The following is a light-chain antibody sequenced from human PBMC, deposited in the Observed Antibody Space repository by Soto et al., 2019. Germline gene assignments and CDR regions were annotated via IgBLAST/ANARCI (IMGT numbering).Light chain of an antibody. J-gene: IGLJ3*02. CDR1: SGHSNYA. CDR3: QTWGTGTPWV. V-gene: IGLV4-69*01. Sequence: QPVLTQSPSASASLGASVKLTCTLSSGHSNYAIAWHQQQPEKGPRYLMKLNSDGSHSKGDGIPDRFSGSSAGAERYLTXXXXXXXXXXDYYCQTWGTGTPWVFGGGTKLTVL. CDR2: LNSDGSH.